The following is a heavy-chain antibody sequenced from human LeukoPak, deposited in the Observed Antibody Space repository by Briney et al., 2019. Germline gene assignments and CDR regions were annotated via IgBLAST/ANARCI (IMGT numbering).Heavy chain of an antibody. Sequence: SETLSLTCAVSGGSISINDYFWVWIRQSPGKGLEWIGSVSYRGDTYYNPSLQSRVTISVDTPKNQFSLRLNSVTAADTAVYYCARVLRFLEWLSSRTNYYFDYWGQGTLVTVSS. V-gene: IGHV4-39*07. CDR1: GGSISINDYF. CDR2: VSYRGDT. CDR3: ARVLRFLEWLSSRTNYYFDY. J-gene: IGHJ4*02. D-gene: IGHD3-3*01.